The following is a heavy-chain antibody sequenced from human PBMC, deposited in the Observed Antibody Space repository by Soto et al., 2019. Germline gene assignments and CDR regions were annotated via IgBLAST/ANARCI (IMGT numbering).Heavy chain of an antibody. CDR3: ARSSQQLVLYYYYGVDV. V-gene: IGHV3-30-3*01. CDR2: ISYDGSNK. J-gene: IGHJ6*02. CDR1: GFTFSSYA. Sequence: QVQLVESGGGVVQPGRSLRLSCAASGFTFSSYAMHWVRQAPGKGLEWVAVISYDGSNKYYADYVKGRFTISRDNSKNTLYLQMNSLRAEDTAVYYCARSSQQLVLYYYYGVDVWGQGTTVTVSS. D-gene: IGHD6-13*01.